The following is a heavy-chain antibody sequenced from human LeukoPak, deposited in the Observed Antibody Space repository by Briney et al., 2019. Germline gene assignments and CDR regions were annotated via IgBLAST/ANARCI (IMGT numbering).Heavy chain of an antibody. CDR3: ARGFGYCSGGSCSSGDY. Sequence: SETLSLTCTISGGSISSYYWSWIRQPPGKGLEWVGYIYYSGTTNYNPSLKSRVTISVDTSKNQFSLKLSSVTAADTAVYYCARGFGYCSGGSCSSGDYWGQGTLVTVSS. CDR2: IYYSGTT. J-gene: IGHJ4*02. CDR1: GGSISSYY. V-gene: IGHV4-59*12. D-gene: IGHD2-15*01.